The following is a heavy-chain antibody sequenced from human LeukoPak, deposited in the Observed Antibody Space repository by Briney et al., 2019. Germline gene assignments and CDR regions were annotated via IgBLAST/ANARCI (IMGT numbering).Heavy chain of an antibody. Sequence: PSETLSLTCTVSGGSISSSSYYWGWIRQPPGKGLEWIGSIYYSGSTYYNPSLKGRVTISVDTSKNQFSLKLSSVTAADTAVYYCARFLEMATMTTSYFDYWGQGTLVTVSS. V-gene: IGHV4-39*01. D-gene: IGHD5-24*01. J-gene: IGHJ4*02. CDR1: GGSISSSSYY. CDR3: ARFLEMATMTTSYFDY. CDR2: IYYSGST.